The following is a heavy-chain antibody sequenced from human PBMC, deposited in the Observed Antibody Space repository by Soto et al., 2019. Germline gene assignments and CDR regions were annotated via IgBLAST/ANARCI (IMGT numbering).Heavy chain of an antibody. CDR3: ATREYYDSGGYYYSYYYYGMDV. D-gene: IGHD3-22*01. J-gene: IGHJ6*02. Sequence: GGSLRLSCAASGFTFSSYSMNWVRQAPGKGLEWVSYISSSSSTIYYADSVKGRFTISRDNAKNSLYLQMNSLRDEDTAVYYCATREYYDSGGYYYSYYYYGMDVWGQGTTVTVSS. V-gene: IGHV3-48*02. CDR2: ISSSSSTI. CDR1: GFTFSSYS.